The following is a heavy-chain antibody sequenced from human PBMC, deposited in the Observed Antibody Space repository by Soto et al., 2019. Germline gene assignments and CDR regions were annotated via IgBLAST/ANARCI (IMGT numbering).Heavy chain of an antibody. CDR1: GGTFSSYA. CDR2: IIPIFGTA. D-gene: IGHD6-13*01. CDR3: ARRAAAGGYFDY. V-gene: IGHV1-69*13. J-gene: IGHJ4*02. Sequence: GASVKVSCKASGGTFSSYAISWVRQAPGQGPEWMGGIIPIFGTANYVQKFQGRVTITADESTSTAYMELSSLRSEDTAVYYCARRAAAGGYFDYWGQGTLVTVSS.